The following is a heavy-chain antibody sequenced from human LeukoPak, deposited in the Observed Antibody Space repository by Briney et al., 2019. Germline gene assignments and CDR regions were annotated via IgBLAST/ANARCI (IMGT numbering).Heavy chain of an antibody. CDR2: IYTSGST. J-gene: IGHJ5*02. V-gene: IGHV4-4*07. Sequence: SETLSLTCTVSGGSISSYYWSWIRQPAGKGLEWIGRIYTSGSTNYNPSLKSRVTMSADTSKNQFSLKLSSVTAADTAVYYCARALMVRGVINWFDPWGQGTLVTVSS. D-gene: IGHD3-10*01. CDR1: GGSISSYY. CDR3: ARALMVRGVINWFDP.